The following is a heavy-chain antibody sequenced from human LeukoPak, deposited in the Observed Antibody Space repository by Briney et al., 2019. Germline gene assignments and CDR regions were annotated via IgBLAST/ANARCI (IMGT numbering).Heavy chain of an antibody. CDR1: GFTFSSYG. V-gene: IGHV3-30*02. CDR3: AKKTMTGGGGGDLDT. CDR2: IRFDGTNK. Sequence: GGSLRLSCAASGFTFSSYGMHWVRQAPGKGLEWVSFIRFDGTNKYYADPLKGRFTISRDNSMTTLYLQMHSLRPEDTAVYYFAKKTMTGGGGGDLDTWGQGTMVTVSS. J-gene: IGHJ3*02. D-gene: IGHD2-21*01.